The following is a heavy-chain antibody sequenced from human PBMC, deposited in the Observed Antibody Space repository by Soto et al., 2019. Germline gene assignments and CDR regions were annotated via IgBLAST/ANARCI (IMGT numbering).Heavy chain of an antibody. Sequence: GSLRLSCAASGFTFSSYAMHWVRQAPGKGLEWVAVISYDGSNKYYADPVKGRFTISRDNSKNTLYLQMNSLRAEDTAVYYCARLAPSPEYGMDVWGQGTTVTVSS. D-gene: IGHD5-12*01. CDR3: ARLAPSPEYGMDV. J-gene: IGHJ6*02. CDR2: ISYDGSNK. V-gene: IGHV3-30-3*01. CDR1: GFTFSSYA.